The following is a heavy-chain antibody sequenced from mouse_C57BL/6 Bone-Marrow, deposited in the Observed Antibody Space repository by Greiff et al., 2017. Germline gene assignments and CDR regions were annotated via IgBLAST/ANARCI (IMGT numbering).Heavy chain of an antibody. D-gene: IGHD1-3*01. CDR2: IDPETGGT. J-gene: IGHJ1*03. CDR3: TRSLYNNHGYFDV. V-gene: IGHV1-15*01. Sequence: VQLQQSGAELVRPGASVTLSCKASGYTFTDYEMHWVKQTPVHGLEWIGAIDPETGGTAYNQKFKGKAILTADKSSSTAYMELRSLTSEDSAVYYCTRSLYNNHGYFDVWGTGTTVTVSS. CDR1: GYTFTDYE.